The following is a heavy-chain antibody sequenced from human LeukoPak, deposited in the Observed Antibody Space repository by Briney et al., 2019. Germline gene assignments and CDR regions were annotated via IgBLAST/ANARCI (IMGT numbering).Heavy chain of an antibody. J-gene: IGHJ3*02. CDR3: ARGGSIVGATPHDAFDI. CDR1: AAPITSYY. D-gene: IGHD1-26*01. CDR2: IYYSGST. Sequence: PSETRSLICTVSAAPITSYYWSWIRQPPGKGLEWIGYIYYSGSTNYNPSLKSRVAISVDTSKNQVSLSLSSVTAADTAVYYCARGGSIVGATPHDAFDIWAEGTVLSVS. V-gene: IGHV4-59*01.